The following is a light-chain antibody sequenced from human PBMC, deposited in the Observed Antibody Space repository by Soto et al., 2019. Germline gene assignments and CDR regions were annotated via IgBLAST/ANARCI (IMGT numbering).Light chain of an antibody. J-gene: IGKJ4*01. CDR3: QQRSNWPRLT. CDR2: DAS. CDR1: QSVSSY. V-gene: IGKV3-11*01. Sequence: EIVLTQSPATLSLSPGERATLSCRASQSVSSYLAWYQQKPGQAPRLLIYDASNRATGIPARFRGSGSGTDFTLPISSLEPEDVAVYYCQQRSNWPRLTFGGGTKVEIK.